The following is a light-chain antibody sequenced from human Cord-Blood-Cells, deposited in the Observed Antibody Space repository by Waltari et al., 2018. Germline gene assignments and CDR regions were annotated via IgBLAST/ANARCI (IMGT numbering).Light chain of an antibody. CDR3: MMWHSSAWV. V-gene: IGLV5-45*02. CDR2: YKSDSDK. J-gene: IGLJ3*02. CDR1: SGINVGTYR. Sequence: QAVLTQPSSLSASPGASASLTCTLRSGINVGTYRIYWYQQKPGSPPQYRLRYKSDSDKQQGSGVPSRFSGSNEASANAGILLISGLQSEDEADYYCMMWHSSAWVFGGGTKLTVL.